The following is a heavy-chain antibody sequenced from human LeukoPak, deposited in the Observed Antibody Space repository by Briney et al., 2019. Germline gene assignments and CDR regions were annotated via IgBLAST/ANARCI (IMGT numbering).Heavy chain of an antibody. D-gene: IGHD2-2*02. J-gene: IGHJ4*02. Sequence: GSLRLSCAASGFMFNAWAMSWVRQAPGKGLEWVSTISNSDGSTYDADSVKGRFTISRDNSKNTLYLQMNSLRAEDTAVYYCAKAGRPGIPFDYWGQGALVTVSS. CDR2: ISNSDGST. CDR3: AKAGRPGIPFDY. CDR1: GFMFNAWA. V-gene: IGHV3-23*01.